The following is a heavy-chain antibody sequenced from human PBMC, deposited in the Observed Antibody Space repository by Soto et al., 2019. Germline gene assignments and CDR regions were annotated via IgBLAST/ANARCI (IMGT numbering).Heavy chain of an antibody. CDR1: GFTFTSSA. J-gene: IGHJ4*02. Sequence: SVKVSCKASGFTFTSSAMQWVRQARGQRLEWIGWIVVGSGNTNYAQKFQERVTITRDMSTSTAYMELSSLRSEDTAVYYCAVVAATPGSYDYWGQGTLVTVSS. CDR2: IVVGSGNT. V-gene: IGHV1-58*02. D-gene: IGHD2-15*01. CDR3: AVVAATPGSYDY.